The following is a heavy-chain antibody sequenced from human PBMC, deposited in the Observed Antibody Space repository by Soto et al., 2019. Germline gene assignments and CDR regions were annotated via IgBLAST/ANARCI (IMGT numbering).Heavy chain of an antibody. CDR2: ISGSGGSA. V-gene: IGHV3-23*01. Sequence: EVQLLESGGGLVRPGGSLRLSCAASGFTFSNYAMNWVRQAPGKGLEGVSVISGSGGSAYYADSVQGRFTISRDNSKNTLDLQMYSLRAEDTAIYYCVREGSGWYSRGSFDFWGRGTMVTVSS. J-gene: IGHJ3*01. CDR3: VREGSGWYSRGSFDF. D-gene: IGHD6-19*01. CDR1: GFTFSNYA.